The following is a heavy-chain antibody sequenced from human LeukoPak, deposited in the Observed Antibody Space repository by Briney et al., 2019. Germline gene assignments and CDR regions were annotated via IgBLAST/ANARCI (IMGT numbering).Heavy chain of an antibody. CDR3: ARAGRAYKQWLSQGSAFDI. V-gene: IGHV1-2*02. J-gene: IGHJ3*02. CDR2: INPNSGGT. CDR1: GYTFTGYY. Sequence: ASVKVSCKASGYTFTGYYMHWVRQAPGQGLEWMGWINPNSGGTNYAQKFQGRVTMTRDTSISTAYMELSRLRSDDTAVYYCARAGRAYKQWLSQGSAFDIWGQGTMVTVSS. D-gene: IGHD6-19*01.